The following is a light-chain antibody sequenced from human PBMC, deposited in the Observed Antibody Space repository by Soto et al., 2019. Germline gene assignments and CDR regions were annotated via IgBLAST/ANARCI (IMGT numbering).Light chain of an antibody. V-gene: IGKV3-11*01. CDR3: QQHINWPLT. J-gene: IGKJ4*01. Sequence: EIVFTQSPATLSLSPGERATLSCRASQTVSSSLAWYQQKPGQAPRLLIDEASNRATGIPARFSGSGSGADFTLTISSLEPEDFALYYCQQHINWPLTFGGGTKVDIK. CDR1: QTVSSS. CDR2: EAS.